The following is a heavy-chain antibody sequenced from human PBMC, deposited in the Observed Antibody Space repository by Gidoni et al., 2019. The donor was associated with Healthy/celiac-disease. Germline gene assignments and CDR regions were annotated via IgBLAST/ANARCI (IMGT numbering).Heavy chain of an antibody. D-gene: IGHD4-17*01. CDR1: GFTFSSYV. V-gene: IGHV3-33*01. Sequence: QVQLVESGCGVVQPGRSLRLSCAASGFTFSSYVIPWVRQAPGKVLEWVAVIWYDGSNKYYADSVKCRFTIYRDNSKNSLYLQMISLRAESTAVYYCARGLYGYGVNYGSYYGMDVWGQGNTVTVSS. CDR2: IWYDGSNK. J-gene: IGHJ6*02. CDR3: ARGLYGYGVNYGSYYGMDV.